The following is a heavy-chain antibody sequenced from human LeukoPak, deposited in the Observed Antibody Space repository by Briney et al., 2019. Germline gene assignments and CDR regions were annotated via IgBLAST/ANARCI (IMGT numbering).Heavy chain of an antibody. CDR2: ISAYNGNT. CDR1: GYTFTSYG. D-gene: IGHD3-10*01. CDR3: ARTRAAMPVGELWS. V-gene: IGHV1-18*04. Sequence: ASVKVSCKASGYTFTSYGINWVRQAPGQGLEWMGWISAYNGNTNYAQKFQGRVTITTDTSTSTAYMELRGLRSDDTAVYYCARTRAAMPVGELWSWGQGTLVTVSS. J-gene: IGHJ4*02.